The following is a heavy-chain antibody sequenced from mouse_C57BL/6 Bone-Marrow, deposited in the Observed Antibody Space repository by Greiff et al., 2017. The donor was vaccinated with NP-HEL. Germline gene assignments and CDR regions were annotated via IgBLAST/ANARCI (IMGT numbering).Heavy chain of an antibody. CDR2: IDPENGDT. D-gene: IGHD1-1*01. CDR1: GFNIKDDY. J-gene: IGHJ3*01. V-gene: IGHV14-4*01. Sequence: VQLKESGAELVRPGASVKLSCTASGFNIKDDYMHWVKQRPEQGLEWIGWIDPENGDTEYDSKFQGKATITADTSSNTAYLQLSSLTSEDTAVYYCTTLGLDYYGSSYGFAYWGQGTLVTVSA. CDR3: TTLGLDYYGSSYGFAY.